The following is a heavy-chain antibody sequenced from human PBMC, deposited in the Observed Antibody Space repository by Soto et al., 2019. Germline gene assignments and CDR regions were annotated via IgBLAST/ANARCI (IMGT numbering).Heavy chain of an antibody. Sequence: VQLVQSGAEVKKPGSSVKVSCKASGGIFSTYAISWLRQAPGQGLEWMGGIIPIFGTPNYAQRFQGRVTISADESTSTAYMELSRLRSEDTAVYYCARDRDDYGSGNYYNRIDFWGQGTQVTVSS. CDR2: IIPIFGTP. CDR1: GGIFSTYA. D-gene: IGHD3-10*01. CDR3: ARDRDDYGSGNYYNRIDF. J-gene: IGHJ4*02. V-gene: IGHV1-69*01.